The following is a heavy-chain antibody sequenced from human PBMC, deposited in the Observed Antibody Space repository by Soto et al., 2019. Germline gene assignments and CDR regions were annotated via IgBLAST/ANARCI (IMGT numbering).Heavy chain of an antibody. CDR1: GGTFSSYA. Sequence: SVKVSCKASGGTFSSYAISWVRQAPGQGLEWMGGIIPIFGTANYAQKFQGRVTITADKSTSTAYMELSSLRSEDTAVYYCARSQYYYDSSGYYWDAFDIWGQGTMVT. CDR3: ARSQYYYDSSGYYWDAFDI. CDR2: IIPIFGTA. J-gene: IGHJ3*02. D-gene: IGHD3-22*01. V-gene: IGHV1-69*06.